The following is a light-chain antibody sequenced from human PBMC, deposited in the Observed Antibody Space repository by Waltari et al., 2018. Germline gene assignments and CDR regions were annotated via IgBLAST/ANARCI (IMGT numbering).Light chain of an antibody. CDR1: QSLLHSGWYNY. CDR2: LGS. J-gene: IGKJ5*01. CDR3: MQALHSIT. V-gene: IGKV2-28*01. Sequence: DVVLTQSPLSLPVTPGEPASISCRSSQSLLHSGWYNYLDWYLQKPGQSPQLLIYLGSSRAAGVPDRFTGSGAGTDFTLRITRVEAEDVGLYYCMQALHSITFGQGTRLEIK.